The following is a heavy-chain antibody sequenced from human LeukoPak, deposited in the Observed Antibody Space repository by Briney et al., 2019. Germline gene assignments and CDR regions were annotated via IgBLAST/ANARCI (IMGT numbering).Heavy chain of an antibody. J-gene: IGHJ6*03. CDR1: GFTFSTYW. Sequence: PGGSLRLSCAASGFTFSTYWMSWVRQAPGKGLEWIGEINHSGSTNYNPSLKSRVTISVDTSKNQFSLKLSSVTAADTAVYYCARGGITGYSSSWYYYYYYMDVWGKGTTVTISS. CDR2: INHSGST. V-gene: IGHV4-34*01. CDR3: ARGGITGYSSSWYYYYYYMDV. D-gene: IGHD6-13*01.